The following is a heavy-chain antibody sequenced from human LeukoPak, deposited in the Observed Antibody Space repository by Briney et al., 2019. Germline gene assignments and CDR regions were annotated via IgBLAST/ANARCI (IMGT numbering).Heavy chain of an antibody. CDR2: INHSGST. J-gene: IGHJ5*02. CDR3: DVVVVAATLIWCDP. V-gene: IGHV4-34*01. Sequence: SETLSLTCAVSGGSFSGYYCSWIRQPPGKGLEWIGEINHSGSTYYNPSLKSRVTISVDTSKNQFSLKLSSVTAADTAVYYCDVVVVAATLIWCDPWGRGPLVTVSS. CDR1: GGSFSGYY. D-gene: IGHD2-15*01.